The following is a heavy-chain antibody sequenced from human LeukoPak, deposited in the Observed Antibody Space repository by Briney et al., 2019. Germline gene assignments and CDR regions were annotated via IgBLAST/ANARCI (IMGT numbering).Heavy chain of an antibody. CDR2: IYYSGTT. V-gene: IGHV4-59*06. D-gene: IGHD2-21*02. Sequence: SETLSLTCTVSGGSINTFYWSWIRQLPGKGLEWIGHIYYSGTTYYNPSLKSRVTISLDTSKNQFSLKLSSVTAADTALYYCAREAYCGGDCYSSWFDPWGQGTLVTVSS. CDR3: AREAYCGGDCYSSWFDP. J-gene: IGHJ5*02. CDR1: GGSINTFY.